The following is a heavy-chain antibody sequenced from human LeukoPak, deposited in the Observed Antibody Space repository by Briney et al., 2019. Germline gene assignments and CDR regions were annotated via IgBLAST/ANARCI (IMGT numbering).Heavy chain of an antibody. CDR1: GFTFSDYY. CDR2: ISSSGSTI. J-gene: IGHJ6*03. V-gene: IGHV3-11*01. Sequence: GGSLRLSCAASGFTFSDYYMSWLRQAPGKGLEWVSYISSSGSTIYYADSVKGRFTISRDNAKNSLYLQMNSLRAEDTAVYYCARDRASSGFDYYYYYMDVWGKGTTVTVSS. D-gene: IGHD6-19*01. CDR3: ARDRASSGFDYYYYYMDV.